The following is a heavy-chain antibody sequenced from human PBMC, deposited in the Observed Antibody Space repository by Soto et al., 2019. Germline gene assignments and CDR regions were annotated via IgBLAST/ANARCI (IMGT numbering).Heavy chain of an antibody. CDR3: AKGLYDNSGYYYTD. D-gene: IGHD3-22*01. Sequence: PGGSLRLSCAASGFSFSNYVMSWVRQAPGKGLEWVSSISSSGGTPYYEDSVKGRFTISRDNSKDTLFLQMHSLRAEDTAVYFCAKGLYDNSGYYYTDWGQGTLVTVSS. CDR1: GFSFSNYV. CDR2: ISSSGGTP. J-gene: IGHJ4*02. V-gene: IGHV3-23*01.